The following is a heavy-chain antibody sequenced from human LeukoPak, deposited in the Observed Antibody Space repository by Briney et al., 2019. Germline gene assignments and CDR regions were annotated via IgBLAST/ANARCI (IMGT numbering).Heavy chain of an antibody. CDR1: GFTFSSYG. J-gene: IGHJ4*02. Sequence: QPGRSLRLSCAASGFTFSSYGMHWVRQAPGKGLEWVAVIWYDGSNKYYADSVKGRFTISRDNSKNTLYLQMNSLRAEDTAVYYCAKALDYYGSGSYDPGLDYWGQGTLSPSPQ. CDR3: AKALDYYGSGSYDPGLDY. CDR2: IWYDGSNK. V-gene: IGHV3-33*06. D-gene: IGHD3-10*01.